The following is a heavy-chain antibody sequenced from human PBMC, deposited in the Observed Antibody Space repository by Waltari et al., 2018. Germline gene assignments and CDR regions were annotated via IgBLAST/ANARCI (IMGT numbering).Heavy chain of an antibody. Sequence: EVQLVESGGVLLQPGRSLRLSCAASGFNFDRYAMHWVRQPPGKGLEWVSGISSNSDNIGYAVSVKGRFTISRDNAKNSLYLQMDSLRTEDTALYYCAKDGGSNWYSEIDSWGQGTLVTVSS. CDR1: GFNFDRYA. CDR2: ISSNSDNI. D-gene: IGHD6-13*01. CDR3: AKDGGSNWYSEIDS. V-gene: IGHV3-9*01. J-gene: IGHJ4*02.